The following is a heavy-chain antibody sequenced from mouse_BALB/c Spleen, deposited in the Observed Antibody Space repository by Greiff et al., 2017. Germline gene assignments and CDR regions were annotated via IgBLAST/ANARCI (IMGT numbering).Heavy chain of an antibody. J-gene: IGHJ2*01. CDR2: ISSGGST. CDR3: ASYYDYDFDY. Sequence: EVKVVESGGGLVKPGGSLKLSCAASGFTFSSYAMSWVRQTPEKRLEWVASISSGGSTYYPDSVKGRFTISRDNARNILYLQMSSLRSEDTAMYYCASYYDYDFDYWGQGTTLTVSS. D-gene: IGHD2-4*01. V-gene: IGHV5-6-5*01. CDR1: GFTFSSYA.